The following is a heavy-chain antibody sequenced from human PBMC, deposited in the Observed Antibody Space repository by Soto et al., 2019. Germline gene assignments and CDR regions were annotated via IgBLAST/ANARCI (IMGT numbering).Heavy chain of an antibody. CDR2: MYYSGST. CDR1: GGSISSYY. D-gene: IGHD3-22*01. V-gene: IGHV4-59*01. Sequence: PSETLSLTCTVSGGSISSYYWSWIRQPPGKGLEWIGYMYYSGSTNYNPSLKSRVTISVDTSKNQFSLKPSSVTAADTAVYYCGWKNYDSSGYFDYWGQGTLVTVSS. J-gene: IGHJ4*02. CDR3: GWKNYDSSGYFDY.